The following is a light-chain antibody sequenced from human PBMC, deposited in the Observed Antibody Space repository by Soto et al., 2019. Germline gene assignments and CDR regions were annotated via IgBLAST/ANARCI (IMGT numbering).Light chain of an antibody. CDR1: PGISSY. CDR3: QPYYSYPRVT. Sequence: AIRMTQSPSSVSASTGDRVTITCRASPGISSYLAWYQQKPGKAPKLLIYAASTLQSGVQSRFSGSGSGTDFTLTISCLHSEDFATYYCQPYYSYPRVTFGGGPKVEIK. J-gene: IGKJ4*01. CDR2: AAS. V-gene: IGKV1-8*01.